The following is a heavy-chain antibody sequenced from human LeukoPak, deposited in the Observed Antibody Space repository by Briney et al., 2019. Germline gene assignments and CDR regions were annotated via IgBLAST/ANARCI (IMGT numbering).Heavy chain of an antibody. CDR3: ARRTLNWNHAGFDY. CDR2: ISGSGGST. CDR1: GFTFSSYA. J-gene: IGHJ4*02. D-gene: IGHD1-1*01. V-gene: IGHV3-23*01. Sequence: PVGSLRLSCAASGFTFSSYAMRWVRQAPGKGLEWVSAISGSGGSTYYADSVKGRFTISRDNSKNTLYLQMNSLRAEDTAVYYCARRTLNWNHAGFDYWGQGTLVTVSS.